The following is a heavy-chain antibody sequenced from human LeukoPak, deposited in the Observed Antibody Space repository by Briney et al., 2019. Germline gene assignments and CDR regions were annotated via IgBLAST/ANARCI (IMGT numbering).Heavy chain of an antibody. CDR3: ARLRPYYYGSGSIIPYYYFDY. CDR1: GGSISSSSYY. Sequence: SETLSLTCTVSGGSISSSSYYWGWIRQPPGKGLEWIGSIYYSGSTYYNPSLNSRVTISVDTSKNQVSLKLSSVTAADTAVYYCARLRPYYYGSGSIIPYYYFDYWGQGTLVTVSS. CDR2: IYYSGST. J-gene: IGHJ4*02. V-gene: IGHV4-39*01. D-gene: IGHD3-10*01.